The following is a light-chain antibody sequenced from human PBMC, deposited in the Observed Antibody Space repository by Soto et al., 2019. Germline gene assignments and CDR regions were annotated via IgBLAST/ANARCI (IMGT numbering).Light chain of an antibody. V-gene: IGLV2-14*01. CDR3: SSYTSSGTRV. CDR1: SSDVGGYNY. J-gene: IGLJ1*01. CDR2: DVN. Sequence: QSVLTQPASVSASPGQSITISCTGTSSDVGGYNYVSWYQQHPGKAPKLMIYDVNNRPSGASHRFSGSKSGNTASLTISGLQAEDEADYYCSSYTSSGTRVFGTGTKLTVL.